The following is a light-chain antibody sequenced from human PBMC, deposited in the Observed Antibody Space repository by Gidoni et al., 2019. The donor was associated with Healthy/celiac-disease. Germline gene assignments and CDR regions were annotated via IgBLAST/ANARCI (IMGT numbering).Light chain of an antibody. CDR1: SGSIASNY. V-gene: IGLV6-57*04. J-gene: IGLJ3*02. CDR3: QSYDSSNPNWV. Sequence: FMLTQPHSVSESPGKTVTISCTRSSGSIASNYVQWYQQRPGSAPTTVLYEDNQRPSGVPDRFSGSIDSSSNSASLTISGLKTEDEADYYCQSYDSSNPNWVFGGGTKLTVL. CDR2: EDN.